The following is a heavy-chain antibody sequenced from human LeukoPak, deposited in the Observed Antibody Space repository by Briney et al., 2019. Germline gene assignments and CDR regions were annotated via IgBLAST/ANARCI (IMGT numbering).Heavy chain of an antibody. CDR1: GGSFSGYY. V-gene: IGHV4-34*01. CDR3: ATSRSWYFDL. J-gene: IGHJ2*01. CDR2: INHSGST. Sequence: PSETLSLTCAVYGGSFSGYYWSWIRQPPGKGLEWIGEINHSGSTNYNPSLKSRVTISVDTSKNQFSLKLSSVTAADTAVYYCATSRSWYFDLWGRDTLVTVSS.